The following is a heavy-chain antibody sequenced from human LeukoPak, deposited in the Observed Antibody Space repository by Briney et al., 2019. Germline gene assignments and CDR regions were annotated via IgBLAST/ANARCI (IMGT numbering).Heavy chain of an antibody. D-gene: IGHD3-22*01. J-gene: IGHJ4*02. CDR3: ARVGYYESSGYYEY. Sequence: ASVKISCKASGYTLTDYYMHWVRQAPGQGLEWMGRINPNSGGTNYAQKFQGRVTMTRDTSISTVYMELSRLRSDDTAVYYCARVGYYESSGYYEYWGQGTLVTVSS. V-gene: IGHV1-2*06. CDR2: INPNSGGT. CDR1: GYTLTDYY.